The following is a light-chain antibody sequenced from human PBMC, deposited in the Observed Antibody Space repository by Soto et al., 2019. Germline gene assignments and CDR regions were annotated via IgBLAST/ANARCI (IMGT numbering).Light chain of an antibody. Sequence: DIVMTQSPLSLPVTPGEPASISCRSSQSLLHSNGYNYLDWYLRKPGQSPQLLIYLGSNRSSGVPDRFSGSGSGTDFTLKISRVEAEDVGVYYCMQALQTPWTFGQGTKVDIK. CDR1: QSLLHSNGYNY. J-gene: IGKJ1*01. CDR3: MQALQTPWT. CDR2: LGS. V-gene: IGKV2-28*01.